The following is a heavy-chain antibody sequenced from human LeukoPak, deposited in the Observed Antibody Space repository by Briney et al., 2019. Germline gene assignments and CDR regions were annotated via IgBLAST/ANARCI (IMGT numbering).Heavy chain of an antibody. V-gene: IGHV3-7*01. Sequence: QSGGSLRLSCVASGFPFSSYWMTWVRQAPGKGLEWVANIKQDGSKKSYVDSVKGRFTISRDNAKNSLYLQMNSLRAEDTAVYYCARSYSNPDAFDIWGQGTMVTISS. J-gene: IGHJ3*02. CDR2: IKQDGSKK. CDR1: GFPFSSYW. CDR3: ARSYSNPDAFDI. D-gene: IGHD2-15*01.